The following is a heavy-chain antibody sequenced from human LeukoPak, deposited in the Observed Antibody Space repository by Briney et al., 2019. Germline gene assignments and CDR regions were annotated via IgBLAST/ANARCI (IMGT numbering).Heavy chain of an antibody. J-gene: IGHJ4*02. D-gene: IGHD6-13*01. CDR2: IYYIGTT. Sequence: SETLSLTCTVSGGSISSYYWSWIRQPPGKGLEWIGYIYYIGTTNYNPSLKSRVTISVDTSKTQFSLKLSSVTAADTAVYYCARGVYIAAAQYGYWGQGTLVTVSS. CDR3: ARGVYIAAAQYGY. V-gene: IGHV4-59*01. CDR1: GGSISSYY.